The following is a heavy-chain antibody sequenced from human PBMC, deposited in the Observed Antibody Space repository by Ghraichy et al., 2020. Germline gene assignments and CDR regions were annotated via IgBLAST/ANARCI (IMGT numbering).Heavy chain of an antibody. CDR2: MNPRSGST. Sequence: ASVKVSCKTSGYIFTDYYIHWIRQPPGQGFEWMGWMNPRSGSTNGAEKFQGRLTLTRDMSNTTAYPELTSLTPDDTAIYYCARVRPATRVLDSWGQGTLISVSS. D-gene: IGHD5-12*01. CDR1: GYIFTDYY. J-gene: IGHJ4*02. V-gene: IGHV1-2*02. CDR3: ARVRPATRVLDS.